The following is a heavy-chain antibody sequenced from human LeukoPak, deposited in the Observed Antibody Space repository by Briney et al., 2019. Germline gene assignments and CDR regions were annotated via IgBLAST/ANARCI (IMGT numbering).Heavy chain of an antibody. Sequence: SETLSLTCTVSGGSISDSTYYWAWIRQSPGKGLEWIGSMHYSGSTYYNPSLQSRVTTSIETSKNQFSLRLSSVTAADTAVYYCAKGVTLPPSYYYYMDVWGKGTTVTVSS. CDR1: GGSISDSTYY. V-gene: IGHV4-39*07. CDR2: MHYSGST. J-gene: IGHJ6*03. D-gene: IGHD3-10*01. CDR3: AKGVTLPPSYYYYMDV.